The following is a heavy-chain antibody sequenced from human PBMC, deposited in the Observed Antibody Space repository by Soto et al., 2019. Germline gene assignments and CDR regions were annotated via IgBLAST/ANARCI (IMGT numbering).Heavy chain of an antibody. CDR3: ARGVVVAATPWYWFDP. CDR2: IYYSGST. J-gene: IGHJ5*02. D-gene: IGHD2-15*01. V-gene: IGHV4-61*01. CDR1: GGSVSSGSYY. Sequence: SETLSLTCTVSGGSVSSGSYYWSWIRQPPGKGLEWIGYIYYSGSTNYNPSLKSRATISVDTSKNQFSLKLSSVTAADTAVYYCARGVVVAATPWYWFDPWGQGTLVTAPQ.